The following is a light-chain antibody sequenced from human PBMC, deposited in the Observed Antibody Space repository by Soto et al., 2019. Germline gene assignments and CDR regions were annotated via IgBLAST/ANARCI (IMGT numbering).Light chain of an antibody. J-gene: IGKJ4*01. V-gene: IGKV1-39*01. CDR3: QQSNSSPLT. Sequence: DIQMTQSPSSLSASVGDTVTITCRASQRISSYLSWYQQRPWKAPKLLIYAASSVQIGVPSSFSGTGSGTDFTLTISSLQPEDFATYYCQQSNSSPLTFRGGTKVAIK. CDR2: AAS. CDR1: QRISSY.